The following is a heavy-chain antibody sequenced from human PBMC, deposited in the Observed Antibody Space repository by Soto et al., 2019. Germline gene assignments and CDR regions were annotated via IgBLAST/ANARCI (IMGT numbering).Heavy chain of an antibody. V-gene: IGHV2-5*02. J-gene: IGHJ4*02. CDR1: GFSLSTSGVG. CDR2: IYWDDNK. D-gene: IGHD3-16*01. Sequence: QITLKESGPTVVKPTQPLTLTCTFSGFSLSTSGVGVGWIRQPPGKALEWLALIYWDDNKRYSPSLKSRLTITKDTSKNQVVLTMTNMDPVDTATYYCVHRIGGSYFAYWGQGALITVSS. CDR3: VHRIGGSYFAY.